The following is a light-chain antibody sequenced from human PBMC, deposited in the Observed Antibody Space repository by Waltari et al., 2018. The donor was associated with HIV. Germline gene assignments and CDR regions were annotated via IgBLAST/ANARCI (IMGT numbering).Light chain of an antibody. CDR2: YDD. Sequence: QSVLTQPPSVSAAPRQRVTISCSGSSSNIGNNAVNWYQQLPGKAPKLLIYYDDLLPSGVSARFSGAKSGTSASLAISGLHSDDEADYYCAAWDDSLHGYVFGPGTKVTV. J-gene: IGLJ1*01. V-gene: IGLV1-36*01. CDR3: AAWDDSLHGYV. CDR1: SSNIGNNA.